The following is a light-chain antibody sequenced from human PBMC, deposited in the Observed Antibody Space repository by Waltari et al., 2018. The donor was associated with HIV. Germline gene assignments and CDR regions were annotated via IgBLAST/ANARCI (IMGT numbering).Light chain of an antibody. V-gene: IGLV2-18*01. CDR1: SSDVGSYNR. Sequence: QSALTQPPSVSGSPGQSVSISCPGSSSDVGSYNRVSCYHQPPGTAPKLIIYEVNNRPSGVPDRFSGSQSGNTASLTISGLQAEDEADYYCSLYTGTTNVLFGGGTKLTVL. J-gene: IGLJ2*01. CDR2: EVN. CDR3: SLYTGTTNVL.